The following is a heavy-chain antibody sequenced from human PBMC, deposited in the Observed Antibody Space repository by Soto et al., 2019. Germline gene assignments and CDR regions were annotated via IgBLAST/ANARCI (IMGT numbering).Heavy chain of an antibody. CDR2: IYWNDDK. D-gene: IGHD2-15*01. Sequence: QITLKESGPPLVKPTQTLTLTCTFSGFSLSTSGVGVGWIRQPPGKALEWLALIYWNDDKRYSPSLKSRLTITKDTSKNQVVLTMTNMDPVDTATYYCAHRRPPHGDCSGGSCRTRRHKQYNWFDPWGQGTLVTVSS. CDR3: AHRRPPHGDCSGGSCRTRRHKQYNWFDP. V-gene: IGHV2-5*01. CDR1: GFSLSTSGVG. J-gene: IGHJ5*02.